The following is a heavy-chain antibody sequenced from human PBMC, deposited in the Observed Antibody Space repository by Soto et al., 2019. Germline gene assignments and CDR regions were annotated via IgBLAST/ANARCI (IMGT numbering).Heavy chain of an antibody. CDR2: ISAHNGNT. D-gene: IGHD1-1*01. CDR1: GYAFTTYG. CDR3: ARGRYVDY. V-gene: IGHV1-18*01. J-gene: IGHJ4*02. Sequence: QVHLVRSGAEVKKPGASVKVSCKGSGYAFTTYGITWVRQAPGQGLEWMGWISAHNGNTNYAQKLQGRVTVTRDTSTSTAYMELRSLTSDHTAVYYCARGRYVDYLGQGALVTVSS.